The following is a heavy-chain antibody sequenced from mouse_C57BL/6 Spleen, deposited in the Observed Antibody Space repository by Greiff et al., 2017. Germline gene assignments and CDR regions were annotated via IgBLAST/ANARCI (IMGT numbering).Heavy chain of an antibody. CDR3: TKSGGFAY. J-gene: IGHJ3*01. CDR1: GYTFTSYW. CDR2: IYPGNSDT. Sequence: VHVKQSGTVLARPGASVKMSCKTSGYTFTSYWMHWVKQRPGQGLEWIGAIYPGNSDTSYNQKFKGKAKLTAATSASTAYMELSSLTNEDSAVYYCTKSGGFAYWGQGTLVTVSA. V-gene: IGHV1-5*01.